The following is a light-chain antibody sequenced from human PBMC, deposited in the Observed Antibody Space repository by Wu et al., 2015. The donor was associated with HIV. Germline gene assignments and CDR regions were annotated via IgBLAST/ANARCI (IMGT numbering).Light chain of an antibody. CDR2: GAS. J-gene: IGKJ4*01. V-gene: IGKV3-15*01. CDR1: QSISNN. Sequence: EIVMTQSPATLSVSPGERATLSCRASQSISNNLAWYQQKPGQAPRLLIYGASKRDTDIPARFSGSGSGTDFTLTISSLQSEDFAVYYCQQYNNWPPLTFGGGTKVEI. CDR3: QQYNNWPPLT.